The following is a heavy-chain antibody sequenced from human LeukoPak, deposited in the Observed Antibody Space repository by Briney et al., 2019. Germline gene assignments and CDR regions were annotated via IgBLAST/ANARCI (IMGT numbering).Heavy chain of an antibody. D-gene: IGHD1-1*01. CDR3: ARVHTSRWGTGTFYYYYYYMDV. CDR1: GGSISSYY. CDR2: IYYSGST. V-gene: IGHV4-59*01. Sequence: SETLSLTCTVSGGSISSYYWSWIRQPPGKGLEWIGYIYYSGSTNYNPSLKSRVTISVDTSKDQFSLKLSSVTAADTAVYYCARVHTSRWGTGTFYYYYYYMDVWGKGTTVTVSS. J-gene: IGHJ6*03.